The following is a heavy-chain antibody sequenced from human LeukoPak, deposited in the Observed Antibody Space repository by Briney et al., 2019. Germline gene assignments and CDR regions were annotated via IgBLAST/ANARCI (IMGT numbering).Heavy chain of an antibody. CDR1: GVSISSGGYY. D-gene: IGHD3-22*01. CDR2: MYYSGST. Sequence: SETLSLTCTVSGVSISSGGYYWTWIRQPPGKGLEWIAYMYYSGSTYYNPSLKSRVTISLDTSKNQFSLKLSSVTAADTAVYYCARPYYYDSRIDPWGQGTLVTVSS. CDR3: ARPYYYDSRIDP. J-gene: IGHJ5*02. V-gene: IGHV4-30-4*01.